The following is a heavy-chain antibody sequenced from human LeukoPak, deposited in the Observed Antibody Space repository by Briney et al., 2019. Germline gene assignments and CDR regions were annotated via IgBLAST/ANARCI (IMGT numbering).Heavy chain of an antibody. V-gene: IGHV3-33*01. D-gene: IGHD3-10*01. CDR1: GFTFRSYG. CDR2: IWYDGSNK. Sequence: PGGSLRLSCAASGFTFRSYGMQWVRQAPGKGLECVAIIWYDGSNKYYSDSVKGRFTISRDNSKNTLYLQTNSLRAEDTAVYYCARVAGHDIRGLITYYFDDWGQGTLVTVSS. J-gene: IGHJ4*02. CDR3: ARVAGHDIRGLITYYFDD.